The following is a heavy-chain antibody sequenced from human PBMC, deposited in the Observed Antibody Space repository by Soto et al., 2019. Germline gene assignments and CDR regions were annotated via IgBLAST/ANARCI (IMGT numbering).Heavy chain of an antibody. D-gene: IGHD4-4*01. CDR3: ARVGHDYSNSGMDV. CDR1: GFSLSSYW. J-gene: IGHJ6*02. Sequence: GESLKISCKGSGFSLSSYWINWVRRMPGKGLEWMGKIDPSDSRTTYSPSFQGHVTISVDKSISTAYLQWSSVKASDTAMYYCARVGHDYSNSGMDVWGQGTTVTVSS. CDR2: IDPSDSRT. V-gene: IGHV5-10-1*01.